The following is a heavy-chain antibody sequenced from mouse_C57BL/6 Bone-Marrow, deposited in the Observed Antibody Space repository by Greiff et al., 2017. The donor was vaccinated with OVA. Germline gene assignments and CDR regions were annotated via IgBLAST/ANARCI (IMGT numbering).Heavy chain of an antibody. V-gene: IGHV1-50*01. CDR3: ASDSNYAYESAWFAY. J-gene: IGHJ3*01. Sequence: QVQLKQPGAELVKPGASVKLSCKASGYTFTSYWMQWVKQRPVQGLEWIGEIDPSDSYTNYNQKFKGKATLTVDTSSSTAYMQLSILTSEDSAVSYCASDSNYAYESAWFAYWGQGTLVTVSA. D-gene: IGHD2-2*01. CDR2: IDPSDSYT. CDR1: GYTFTSYW.